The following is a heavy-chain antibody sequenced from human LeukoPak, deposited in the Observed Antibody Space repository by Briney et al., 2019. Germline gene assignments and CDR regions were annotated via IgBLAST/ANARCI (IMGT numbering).Heavy chain of an antibody. CDR2: IKQDGSEK. J-gene: IGHJ4*02. D-gene: IGHD7-27*01. CDR1: GFRFSHYW. Sequence: PGGSLRLSCAASGFRFSHYWMTWVRQAPGKGLEWVANIKQDGSEKYYVDSVKGRFTISRDNAKNSLYLQMNSLRAEDTAVYYCARDYTGGWNDFWGQGTLVTVSS. CDR3: ARDYTGGWNDF. V-gene: IGHV3-7*01.